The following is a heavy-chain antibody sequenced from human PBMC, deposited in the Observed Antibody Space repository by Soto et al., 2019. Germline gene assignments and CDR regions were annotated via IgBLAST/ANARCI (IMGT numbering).Heavy chain of an antibody. CDR1: GGTFSSYA. J-gene: IGHJ3*02. Sequence: ASVKVSCKASGGTFSSYAISWVRQAPGQGLEWMGGIIPIFGTANYAQKFQGRVTITADESTSTAYMELSSLRSEDTAVYYCARVQGMGDAFDIWGQGTMVTVSS. V-gene: IGHV1-69*13. CDR2: IIPIFGTA. CDR3: ARVQGMGDAFDI.